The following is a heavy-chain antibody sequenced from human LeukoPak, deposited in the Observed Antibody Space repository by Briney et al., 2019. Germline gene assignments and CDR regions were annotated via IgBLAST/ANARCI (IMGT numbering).Heavy chain of an antibody. D-gene: IGHD5-18*01. Sequence: GGSLRLSCAASGFTVSSNYMSWVRQAPGKGLEWVSVIYSGGSTYYADSVKGRFTISRHNSKNTLYLQMNSLRAEDSAVYYCAKVAGYSCGFPNWFDPWGQGTLVTVSS. J-gene: IGHJ5*02. CDR3: AKVAGYSCGFPNWFDP. V-gene: IGHV3-53*04. CDR2: IYSGGST. CDR1: GFTVSSNY.